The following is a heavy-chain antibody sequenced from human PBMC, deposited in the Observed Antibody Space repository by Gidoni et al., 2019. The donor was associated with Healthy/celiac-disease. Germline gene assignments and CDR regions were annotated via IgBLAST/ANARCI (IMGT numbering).Heavy chain of an antibody. CDR1: GSTFTSYY. CDR2: INPSGGST. CDR3: ARDRERGYSYGDRYYFDY. D-gene: IGHD5-18*01. J-gene: IGHJ4*02. Sequence: QVQLVQSGAEVKKPGASVKVSCQASGSTFTSYYMHWVRQAPGQGLEWMGIINPSGGSTSYAQKFQGRVTMTRDTSTSTVYMELSSLRSEDTAVYYCARDRERGYSYGDRYYFDYWGQGTLVTVSS. V-gene: IGHV1-46*01.